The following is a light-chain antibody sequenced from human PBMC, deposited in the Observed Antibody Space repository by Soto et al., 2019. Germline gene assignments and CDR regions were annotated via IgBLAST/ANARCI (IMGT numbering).Light chain of an antibody. CDR3: GAWDKSLTGGV. Sequence: QSVLTQPPSVSAAPGQKVTISCSGSSSNIGSDYVSWYQQLPGAAAKLLIYENYERPSGIPDRFSGSKSGTSATLAITGLQTGDEADYYCGAWDKSLTGGVFGGGTKLTVL. V-gene: IGLV1-51*02. CDR1: SSNIGSDY. J-gene: IGLJ2*01. CDR2: ENY.